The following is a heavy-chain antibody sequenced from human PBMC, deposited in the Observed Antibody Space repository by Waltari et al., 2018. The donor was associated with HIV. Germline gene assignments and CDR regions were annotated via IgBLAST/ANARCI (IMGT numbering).Heavy chain of an antibody. CDR3: VRETSGRDAFDI. CDR1: SFIFRDYD. CDR2: ISNDGNDK. D-gene: IGHD2-15*01. J-gene: IGHJ3*02. Sequence: LVESGGDLVQSGTSLRLSCEASSFIFRDYDMFWVRQAPGKGLEWVAVISNDGNDKKYVDSVKGRFNVSRDNVKNTLYLYMSRLRPEDTAVYYCVRETSGRDAFDIWGLGTQVIVSS. V-gene: IGHV3-30*15.